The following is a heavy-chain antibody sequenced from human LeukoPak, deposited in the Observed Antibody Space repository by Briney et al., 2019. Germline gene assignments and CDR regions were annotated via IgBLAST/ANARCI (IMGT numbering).Heavy chain of an antibody. D-gene: IGHD6-13*01. Sequence: GGSLRLSCAASGFTFNDYNMNWVRQAPGKGLEWVSSIVGSARYMYYADSVRGRFTISRDNAKKSLYLQMNSLGAEDTAVYYCARDRGAAAGFDAFDIWGQGTMVTVSS. CDR3: ARDRGAAAGFDAFDI. CDR2: IVGSARYM. V-gene: IGHV3-21*01. CDR1: GFTFNDYN. J-gene: IGHJ3*02.